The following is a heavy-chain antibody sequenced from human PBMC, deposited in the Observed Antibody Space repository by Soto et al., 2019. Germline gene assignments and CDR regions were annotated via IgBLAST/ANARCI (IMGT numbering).Heavy chain of an antibody. CDR3: ARHDGICSGGSCYSEWFDP. CDR2: IYHSGST. D-gene: IGHD2-15*01. CDR1: GVSISSGGYS. Sequence: SETLSLTCAVSGVSISSGGYSWSWIRQPPGKGLEWIGYIYHSGSTYYNPSLKSRVTISVDTSKNQFSLKLSSVTAADTAVYYCARHDGICSGGSCYSEWFDPWGQGTLVTVSS. J-gene: IGHJ5*02. V-gene: IGHV4-30-2*03.